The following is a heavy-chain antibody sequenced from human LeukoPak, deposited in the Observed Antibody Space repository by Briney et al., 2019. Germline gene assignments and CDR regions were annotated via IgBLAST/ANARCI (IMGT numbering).Heavy chain of an antibody. V-gene: IGHV1-3*01. D-gene: IGHD2-15*01. J-gene: IGHJ6*02. CDR2: INAGNGNT. CDR3: ARGDCSGGSCYPYYYYYGMDV. CDR1: GYTFTSYA. Sequence: ASVKVSCKASGYTFTSYAMHWVRQAPGQRLEWMGWINAGNGNTKYSQKFQGRVTITRDTSASTAYMELSSLRSEDTAVYYCARGDCSGGSCYPYYYYYGMDVWGQGTTVTVSS.